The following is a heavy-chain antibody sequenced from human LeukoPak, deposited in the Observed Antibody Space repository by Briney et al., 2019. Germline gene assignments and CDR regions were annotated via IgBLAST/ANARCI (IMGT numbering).Heavy chain of an antibody. CDR3: AKGVSMVTPRYFDY. J-gene: IGHJ4*02. V-gene: IGHV3-23*01. Sequence: GGSLRLSCAASGFTFSSYAMSWVRQAPGRGLEWVSAVTGSGSNTYYADSVKGRFTISRDNSKNTLYLQMNSLRAEDTAVYYCAKGVSMVTPRYFDYWAQGTLVTVSS. D-gene: IGHD4-23*01. CDR1: GFTFSSYA. CDR2: VTGSGSNT.